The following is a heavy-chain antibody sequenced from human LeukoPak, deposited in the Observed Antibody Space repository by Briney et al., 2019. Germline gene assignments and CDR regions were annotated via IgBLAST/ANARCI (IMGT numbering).Heavy chain of an antibody. CDR3: ATYYYDSGGFHFHH. CDR1: GFTFSTYA. J-gene: IGHJ1*01. V-gene: IGHV3-64D*06. D-gene: IGHD3-22*01. Sequence: GGSLGLSCSASGFTFSTYALHWVRQAPGKGLEYVSAISSNGGLTYYADSVKGRFTISRDNSKNTLYLQMGSLRAEDMAVYYCATYYYDSGGFHFHHWGQGTLVTVSS. CDR2: ISSNGGLT.